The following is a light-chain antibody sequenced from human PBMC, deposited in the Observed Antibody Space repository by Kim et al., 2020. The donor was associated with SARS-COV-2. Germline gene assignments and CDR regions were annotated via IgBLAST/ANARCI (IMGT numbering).Light chain of an antibody. Sequence: QAITICATGTSSDVGGYNYVSCHQQPPGNAPHLMIYDVSKLPSGVSHRFSGSKSGNTASLTTSGLQAEDAADYYCSSHTSTNTLVFGGGTQLTVL. J-gene: IGLJ2*01. CDR2: DVS. V-gene: IGLV2-14*04. CDR3: SSHTSTNTLV. CDR1: SSDVGGYNY.